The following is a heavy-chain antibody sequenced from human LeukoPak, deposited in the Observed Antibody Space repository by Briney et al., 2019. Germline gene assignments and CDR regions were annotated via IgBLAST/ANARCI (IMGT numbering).Heavy chain of an antibody. CDR1: GGAFNNHP. Sequence: SVKVSCKSSGGAFNNHPFSWVRQAPGQGLEWMGRIITAFGSTTYAQKFQGRITISADKSTATSYMELSSLRSDDTAVYFCARETTDSRGYFFSDHWGQGTLVTVSS. CDR2: IITAFGST. J-gene: IGHJ4*02. CDR3: ARETTDSRGYFFSDH. V-gene: IGHV1-69*06. D-gene: IGHD3-22*01.